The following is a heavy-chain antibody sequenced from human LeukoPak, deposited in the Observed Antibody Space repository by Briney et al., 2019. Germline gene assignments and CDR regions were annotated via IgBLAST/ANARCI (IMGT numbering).Heavy chain of an antibody. CDR3: ARGYDSSRYNWFDP. D-gene: IGHD3-22*01. CDR1: GVSISSYY. V-gene: IGHV4-4*07. Sequence: SETLSLTCTVSGVSISSYYWSWIRQPAGKGLEWIGRIYTSGSTNYNPSLKSRVTMSVDTSKNQFSLKLSSVTAADTAVYYCARGYDSSRYNWFDPWGQGTLVTVSS. CDR2: IYTSGST. J-gene: IGHJ5*02.